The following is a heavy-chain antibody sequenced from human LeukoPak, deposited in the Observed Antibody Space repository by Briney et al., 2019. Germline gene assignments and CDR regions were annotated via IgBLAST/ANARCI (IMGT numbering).Heavy chain of an antibody. CDR3: ARAPYGGKAIGPYDY. CDR2: ISSGSTI. V-gene: IGHV3-48*03. J-gene: IGHJ4*02. CDR1: GFTFSTYE. Sequence: GGSLRLSCAASGFTFSTYEMNWVRQARGKGLEWVSYISSGSTIYYADSVKGRFTISRDNAKNSLYLQMNSLRAEDTAVYYCARAPYGGKAIGPYDYWGQGTLVTVPS. D-gene: IGHD4-23*01.